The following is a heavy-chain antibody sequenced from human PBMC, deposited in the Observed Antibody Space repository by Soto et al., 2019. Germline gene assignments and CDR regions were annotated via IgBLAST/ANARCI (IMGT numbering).Heavy chain of an antibody. V-gene: IGHV1-2*04. CDR2: INPNSGGT. Sequence: ASVKVSCTASGYTFTGYYMHWVRQAPGQGLEWMGWINPNSGGTNYAQKFQGWVTMTRNTSISTAYMELSRLRSDDTAVYYCARDGSVVGRLVNYYYYGMDVWGQGTMVTVYS. D-gene: IGHD2-15*01. CDR3: ARDGSVVGRLVNYYYYGMDV. J-gene: IGHJ6*02. CDR1: GYTFTGYY.